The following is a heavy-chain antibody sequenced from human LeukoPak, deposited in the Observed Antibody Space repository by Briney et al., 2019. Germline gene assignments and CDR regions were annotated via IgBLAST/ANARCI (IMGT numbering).Heavy chain of an antibody. D-gene: IGHD2-2*01. CDR3: AKGRQYQLLTKPFDY. CDR1: GFTFSSYV. CDR2: ISGRGVGT. V-gene: IGHV3-23*01. J-gene: IGHJ4*02. Sequence: GGSLRLSCAASGFTFSSYVMSWVRQAPGKGLEWVSSISGRGVGTFYADSVKGRFTISRDNSKNTLYLQMNSLRADDTAVYCCAKGRQYQLLTKPFDYWGQGTLVTVSS.